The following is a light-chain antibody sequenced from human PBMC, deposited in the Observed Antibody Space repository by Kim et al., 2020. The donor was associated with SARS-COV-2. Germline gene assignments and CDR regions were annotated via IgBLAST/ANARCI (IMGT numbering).Light chain of an antibody. CDR2: DVS. CDR1: TSDVGSDNV. Sequence: GQSITISCTGTTSDVGSDNVIIWFQQRRGKAPKLMIYDVSYRPSGISSRFSGSKSGNTASLTISGLQAEDEAEYYCSSYSNTNSLFFGGGTKLTVL. J-gene: IGLJ2*01. CDR3: SSYSNTNSLF. V-gene: IGLV2-14*03.